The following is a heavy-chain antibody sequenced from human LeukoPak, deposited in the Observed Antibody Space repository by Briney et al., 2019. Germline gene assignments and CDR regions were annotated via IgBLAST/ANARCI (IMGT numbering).Heavy chain of an antibody. CDR1: GFTFSSYW. CDR2: IKQDGSEK. D-gene: IGHD2-15*01. Sequence: GGSLRLSCAAPGFTFSSYWMSWVRQAPGKGLEWVANIKQDGSEKYYVDSVKGRFTISRDNAKNSLYLQMNSLRAEDTAVYYCARECSGGSCYVDYWGQGTLVTVSS. CDR3: ARECSGGSCYVDY. J-gene: IGHJ4*02. V-gene: IGHV3-7*01.